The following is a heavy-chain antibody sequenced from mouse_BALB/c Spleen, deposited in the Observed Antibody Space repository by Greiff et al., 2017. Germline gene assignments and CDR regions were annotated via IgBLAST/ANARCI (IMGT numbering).Heavy chain of an antibody. CDR2: ISSGGGST. Sequence: EVKLVESGGGLVKPGGSLKLSCAASGFAFSSYDMSWVRQTPEKRLEWVAYISSGGGSTYYPDTVKGRFTISRDNAKNTLYLQMSSLKSEDTAMYYCARHDGYLAWFAYWGQGTLVTVSA. D-gene: IGHD2-3*01. J-gene: IGHJ3*01. V-gene: IGHV5-12-1*01. CDR1: GFAFSSYD. CDR3: ARHDGYLAWFAY.